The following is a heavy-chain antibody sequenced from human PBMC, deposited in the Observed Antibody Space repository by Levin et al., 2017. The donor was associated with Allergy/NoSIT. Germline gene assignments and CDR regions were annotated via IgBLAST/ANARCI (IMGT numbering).Heavy chain of an antibody. J-gene: IGHJ4*02. V-gene: IGHV3-48*03. CDR2: ITSTGTTI. CDR3: VREGQRLDWRGAQFDY. CDR1: GFTFSTYE. Sequence: GESLKISCAASGFTFSTYEMNWVRQTPGKGLEWLSYITSTGTTIWYTNSVKGRFTISRDNAKNSLYLQMNSLGAEDTALYYCVREGQRLDWRGAQFDYWGRRTLGTVSS. D-gene: IGHD6-19*01.